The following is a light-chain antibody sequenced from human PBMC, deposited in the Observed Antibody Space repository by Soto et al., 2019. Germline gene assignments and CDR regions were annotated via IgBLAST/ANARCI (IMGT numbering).Light chain of an antibody. Sequence: QSVLTQPHSASGSPGQSVTISCTGTSRDVGGYNYVSWYQQHPGKAPKLMIYEVSTRPSGVPDRVSVSKSGNTVSLTVSGLHAEDEANYYCSSYAGSNTPVLFGGGTKLTVL. CDR3: SSYAGSNTPVL. CDR1: SRDVGGYNY. CDR2: EVS. J-gene: IGLJ2*01. V-gene: IGLV2-8*01.